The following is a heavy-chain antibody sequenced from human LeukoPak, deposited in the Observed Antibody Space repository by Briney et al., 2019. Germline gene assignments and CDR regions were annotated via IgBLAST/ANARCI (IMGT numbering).Heavy chain of an antibody. CDR3: AKGDYYYDSSGFDY. D-gene: IGHD3-22*01. J-gene: IGHJ4*02. Sequence: GGSLRLSCAASGFTFSSYAMSWVRQAPGKGLEWVSAISGSGGSTYYADSVKGRFTISRDNSKNALYLQMNSLRAEDTAVYYCAKGDYYYDSSGFDYWGQGTLATVSS. CDR2: ISGSGGST. V-gene: IGHV3-23*01. CDR1: GFTFSSYA.